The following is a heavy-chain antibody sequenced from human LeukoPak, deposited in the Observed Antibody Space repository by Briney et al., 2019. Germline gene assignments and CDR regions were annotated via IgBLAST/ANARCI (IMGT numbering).Heavy chain of an antibody. J-gene: IGHJ6*03. V-gene: IGHV5-51*01. CDR2: SYLDESDT. Sequence: GVCLKIACKAYGHNFTSQCIAWVRHMPGKGLEWMGISYLDESDTRAIPSFQGHVAVSADKSINTAYLQSSRLKASDSAMYFGARLLTQGWGNYYYYMDVWGEGTTVTVSS. D-gene: IGHD7-27*01. CDR1: GHNFTSQC. CDR3: ARLLTQGWGNYYYYMDV.